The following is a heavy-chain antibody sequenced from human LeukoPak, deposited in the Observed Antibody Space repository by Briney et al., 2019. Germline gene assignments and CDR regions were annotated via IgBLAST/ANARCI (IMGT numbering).Heavy chain of an antibody. Sequence: PSETLSLTCTVSGGSISSSSYYWGWIRQPPGKGLEWIGYIYYSGSTNYNPSLKSRVTISVDTSKNQFSLKLSSVTAADTAVYYCAREGYSGYAQGYYFDYWGQGTLVTVSS. CDR3: AREGYSGYAQGYYFDY. J-gene: IGHJ4*02. CDR1: GGSISSSSYY. V-gene: IGHV4-61*01. D-gene: IGHD5-12*01. CDR2: IYYSGST.